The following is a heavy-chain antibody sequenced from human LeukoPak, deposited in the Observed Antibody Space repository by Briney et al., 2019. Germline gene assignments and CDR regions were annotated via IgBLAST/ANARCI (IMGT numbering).Heavy chain of an antibody. V-gene: IGHV4-59*01. J-gene: IGHJ4*02. CDR1: GGSISSYY. CDR3: ARVSRDSSGWFPNFDY. D-gene: IGHD6-19*01. CDR2: IHYSGIT. Sequence: KPSETLSLTCTVSGGSISSYYWSWIRQPPGKGLEWIGYIHYSGITNYNPSLRGRVTISVDTSKNQFSLKVSSVTAAITAVYYCARVSRDSSGWFPNFDYWGQGTLVTVSS.